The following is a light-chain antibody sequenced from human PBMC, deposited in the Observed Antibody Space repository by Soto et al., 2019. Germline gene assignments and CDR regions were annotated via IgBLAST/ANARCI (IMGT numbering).Light chain of an antibody. CDR2: KDS. J-gene: IGLJ1*01. CDR3: QSADSSGTYV. CDR1: ALPKQY. Sequence: SYELTQPPSVSVSPGQTARITCSGDALPKQYAYWYQQKPGQAPVLVIYKDSERPSGIPERFSGSSSGTTVTLTISGVQAEDEADYYCQSADSSGTYVFGTGTKVTV. V-gene: IGLV3-25*02.